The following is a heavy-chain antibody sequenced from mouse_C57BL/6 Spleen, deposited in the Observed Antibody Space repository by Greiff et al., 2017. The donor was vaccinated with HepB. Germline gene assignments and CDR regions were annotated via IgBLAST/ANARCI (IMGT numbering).Heavy chain of an antibody. CDR1: GFTFSDYY. Sequence: EVQLVESEGGLVQPGSSMKLSCTASGFTFSDYYMAWVRQVPEKGLEWVANINYDGSSTYYLDSLKSRFIISRDNAKNILYLQMSSLKSEDTATYYCVRGDYYGSSPFDYWGQGTTLTVSS. V-gene: IGHV5-16*01. CDR3: VRGDYYGSSPFDY. J-gene: IGHJ2*01. CDR2: INYDGSST. D-gene: IGHD1-1*01.